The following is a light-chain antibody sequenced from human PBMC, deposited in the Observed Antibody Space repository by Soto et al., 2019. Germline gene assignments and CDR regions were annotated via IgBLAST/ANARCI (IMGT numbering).Light chain of an antibody. CDR3: QKYNSAPF. CDR2: AAS. V-gene: IGKV1-27*01. J-gene: IGKJ4*01. Sequence: DIQMTQSPSSLSASVGDRVTITCRASQGISNYLAWYQQKPGKVPKLLIYAASTLESGVPSRFSGSGSGTDFTLTISSLQPEDVATYYCQKYNSAPFFGGGTKVEIK. CDR1: QGISNY.